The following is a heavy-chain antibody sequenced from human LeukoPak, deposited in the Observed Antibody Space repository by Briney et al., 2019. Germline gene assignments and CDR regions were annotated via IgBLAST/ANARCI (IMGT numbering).Heavy chain of an antibody. CDR2: IIPIFGTA. V-gene: IGHV1-69*01. D-gene: IGHD2-2*01. CDR1: GGTFSSYA. Sequence: ASVKVSCKASGGTFSSYAISWVRQAPGQGLEWMGGIIPIFGTANYAQKFQGRVTITADESTSTAYMELSSLRSEDTAVYYCARGRIGRIVVVPAAMRLPYYYVMDVWGKGTTVTVSS. CDR3: ARGRIGRIVVVPAAMRLPYYYVMDV. J-gene: IGHJ6*04.